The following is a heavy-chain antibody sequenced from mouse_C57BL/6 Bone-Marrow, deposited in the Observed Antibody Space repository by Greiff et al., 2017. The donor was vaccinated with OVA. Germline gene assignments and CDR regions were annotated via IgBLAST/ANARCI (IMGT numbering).Heavy chain of an antibody. CDR3: ARCPYYYGSSYWYFDV. D-gene: IGHD1-1*01. Sequence: EVQLQQSGPELVKPGASVKISCKASGYTFTDYYMNWVKQSHGKSLEWIGDINPNNGGTSYNQKFKGKATLTVDKSSSTAYMELRSLTSEDSAVYYCARCPYYYGSSYWYFDVWGTGTTVTVSS. V-gene: IGHV1-26*01. J-gene: IGHJ1*03. CDR2: INPNNGGT. CDR1: GYTFTDYY.